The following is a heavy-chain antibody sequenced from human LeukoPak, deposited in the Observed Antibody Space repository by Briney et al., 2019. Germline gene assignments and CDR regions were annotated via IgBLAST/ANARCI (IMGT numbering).Heavy chain of an antibody. CDR2: ISGSGGST. V-gene: IGHV3-23*01. Sequence: GGSLRLSCAASGFTFSSYGMSWVRQAPGKGLEWVSAISGSGGSTYYADSVKGRFTISRDNSKNTLYLQMNSLRAEDTAVYYCAKGHVRREYPGYFDYWGQGTLVTVSS. CDR1: GFTFSSYG. J-gene: IGHJ4*02. CDR3: AKGHVRREYPGYFDY. D-gene: IGHD3-10*02.